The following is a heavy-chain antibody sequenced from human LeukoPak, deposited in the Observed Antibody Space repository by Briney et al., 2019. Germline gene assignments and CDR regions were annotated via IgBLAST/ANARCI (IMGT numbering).Heavy chain of an antibody. J-gene: IGHJ4*02. Sequence: PGGSLRLSCAASGFTFSDYYMSWIRQAPGKGLEWVSYISSSGSTIYYADSVKGRFTISRVNAKNSLYLQMNSLRAEDTAVYYCARAIAPGYYDSSGYYYFDYWGQGTLVTVSS. V-gene: IGHV3-11*01. CDR3: ARAIAPGYYDSSGYYYFDY. CDR1: GFTFSDYY. D-gene: IGHD3-22*01. CDR2: ISSSGSTI.